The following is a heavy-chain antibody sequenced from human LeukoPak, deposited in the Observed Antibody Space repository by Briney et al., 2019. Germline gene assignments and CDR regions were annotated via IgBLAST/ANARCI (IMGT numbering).Heavy chain of an antibody. CDR2: ISSSSSYI. D-gene: IGHD3-10*01. Sequence: GGSLRLSCAASGFTFSSYSMNWVRQAPGKGLEWVSSISSSSSYIYYADSVKGRFTISRDNAKNSLYLQMNSLRAEDTAVYYCAREEDYYGSEKNDAFDIWGQGTMVTVSS. CDR1: GFTFSSYS. J-gene: IGHJ3*02. CDR3: AREEDYYGSEKNDAFDI. V-gene: IGHV3-21*01.